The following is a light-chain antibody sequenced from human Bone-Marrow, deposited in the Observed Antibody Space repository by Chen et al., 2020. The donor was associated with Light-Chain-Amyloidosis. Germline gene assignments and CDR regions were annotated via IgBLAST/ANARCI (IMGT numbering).Light chain of an antibody. Sequence: IVLTQSPGTLSLSPGEGANLSCRASQTISSNYLTGYQQKFGQAPRLLIYGSSSRATVIPDSFTGSGSGTDFTLTINRLEPEDFAMYYCQQYGTSPLTFGGGTKVEIK. CDR2: GSS. J-gene: IGKJ4*01. V-gene: IGKV3-20*01. CDR3: QQYGTSPLT. CDR1: QTISSNY.